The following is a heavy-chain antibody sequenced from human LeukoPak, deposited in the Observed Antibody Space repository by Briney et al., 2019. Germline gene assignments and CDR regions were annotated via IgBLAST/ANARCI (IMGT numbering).Heavy chain of an antibody. D-gene: IGHD2-2*01. CDR2: ISSSSSYI. J-gene: IGHJ4*02. V-gene: IGHV3-21*01. Sequence: GGSLRLSCAASGFTFSSYSMNWVRQAPGKGLEWVSSISSSSSYIYYADSVKGRFTISRDNAKNSLYLQMNSLRAEDTAVYYCARDLAVVVPAAISYYWGQGTLVTVSS. CDR1: GFTFSSYS. CDR3: ARDLAVVVPAAISYY.